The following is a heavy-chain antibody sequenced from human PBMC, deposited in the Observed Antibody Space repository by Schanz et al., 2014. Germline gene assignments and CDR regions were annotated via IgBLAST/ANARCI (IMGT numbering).Heavy chain of an antibody. Sequence: QVPLVQSGAEVKKPGSSVKVSCKASGDTFRSYTINWVRQAPGQGLEWMGRIIPSLGIRAYAQMFRGRVTITADQSTSTAYMDLSDLRSEDTAVYYCAKGDGDNPGYWGQGTLVTVSS. CDR3: AKGDGDNPGY. D-gene: IGHD3-16*01. J-gene: IGHJ4*02. CDR1: GDTFRSYT. V-gene: IGHV1-69*02. CDR2: IIPSLGIR.